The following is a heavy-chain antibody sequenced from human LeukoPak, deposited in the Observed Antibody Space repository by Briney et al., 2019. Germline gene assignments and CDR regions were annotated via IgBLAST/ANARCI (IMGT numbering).Heavy chain of an antibody. CDR3: AREGNTAMVPDAFDI. CDR1: GGTFSSYA. D-gene: IGHD5-18*01. J-gene: IGHJ3*02. CDR2: IIPILGIA. V-gene: IGHV1-69*04. Sequence: ASVKVSCKASGGTFSSYAISWVRQAPGQGLEWMGRIIPILGIANYAQKFQGRVTITADKSTSTAYMELSSLRSEDTAVYYCAREGNTAMVPDAFDIWGQGTMVTVSS.